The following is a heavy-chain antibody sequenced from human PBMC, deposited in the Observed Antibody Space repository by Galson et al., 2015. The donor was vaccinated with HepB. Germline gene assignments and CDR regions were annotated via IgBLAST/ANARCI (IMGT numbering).Heavy chain of an antibody. V-gene: IGHV3-23*01. D-gene: IGHD5-12*01. CDR1: GFTFSSYS. J-gene: IGHJ4*02. Sequence: SLRLSCAASGFTFSSYSMNWVRQAPGKGLEWVSAISGSGGSTYYADSVKGRFTISRDNSKNTLYLQMNSLRAEDTAVYYCAKDDKGDIVATIPGYWGQGTLVTVSA. CDR3: AKDDKGDIVATIPGY. CDR2: ISGSGGST.